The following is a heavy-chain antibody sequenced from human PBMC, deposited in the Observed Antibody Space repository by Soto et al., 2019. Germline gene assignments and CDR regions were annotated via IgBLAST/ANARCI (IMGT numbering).Heavy chain of an antibody. CDR1: GGSISSGGYY. V-gene: IGHV4-31*03. J-gene: IGHJ5*02. D-gene: IGHD3-10*02. CDR2: IYYSGST. Sequence: PSETLSLTCTVSGGSISSGGYYWSWIRQHPGKGLEWIGYIYYSGSTYYKPSLKSRVTISVDTSKNQFSLRADDTAVFYCARVTSYYVNSEYSVGLWWEGSWFDPWGQGTLVTVSS. CDR3: ARVTSYYVNSEYSVGLWWEGSWFDP.